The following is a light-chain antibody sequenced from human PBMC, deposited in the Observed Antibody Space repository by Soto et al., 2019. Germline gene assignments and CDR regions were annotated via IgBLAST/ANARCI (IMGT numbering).Light chain of an antibody. Sequence: QSVLTQPPSASGTPGQRATISCSGSSSNIGSNYVYWYQQLPGTAPKLLIYSNNQRPSGVPDRFSGSKSGTSASLAISGLRPEDEADYYCAAWDDSLSGSYVFGTGTKVTVL. CDR3: AAWDDSLSGSYV. CDR1: SSNIGSNY. V-gene: IGLV1-47*02. CDR2: SNN. J-gene: IGLJ1*01.